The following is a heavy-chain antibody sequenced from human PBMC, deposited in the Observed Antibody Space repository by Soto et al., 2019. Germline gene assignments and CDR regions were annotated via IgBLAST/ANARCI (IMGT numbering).Heavy chain of an antibody. CDR3: VREQVVVAALDH. CDR2: ISSGASTI. J-gene: IGHJ4*02. Sequence: EVHLVQSGGGLVQPGGSLRLSCAASGFTFSSYSMNWVRQAPGKGLEWLSYISSGASTIHYADSVKGRFTISRDNAEKSVFLQMNSLSAEDTVVYYCVREQVVVAALDHWGQGTLVTVSS. V-gene: IGHV3-48*01. D-gene: IGHD2-15*01. CDR1: GFTFSSYS.